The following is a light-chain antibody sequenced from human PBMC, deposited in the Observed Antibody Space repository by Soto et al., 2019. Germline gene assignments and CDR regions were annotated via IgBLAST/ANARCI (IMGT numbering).Light chain of an antibody. CDR2: GAS. J-gene: IGKJ2*01. Sequence: EIVLTQSPGTLSLSPGERATLSCRASQSVSSSYLAWYQQKPGQAPRLLIYGASSRATGIPDRFSGSGSGTDFTLTISSLQSEDFAVYYCQQYHNWPPYTFGQGTKVDIK. V-gene: IGKV3-20*01. CDR1: QSVSSSY. CDR3: QQYHNWPPYT.